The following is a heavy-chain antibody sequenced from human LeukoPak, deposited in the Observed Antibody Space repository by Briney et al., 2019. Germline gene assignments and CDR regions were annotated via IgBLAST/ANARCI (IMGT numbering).Heavy chain of an antibody. CDR2: ISGSGGST. J-gene: IGHJ4*02. V-gene: IGHV3-23*01. D-gene: IGHD6-19*01. CDR1: GFTFSSYA. Sequence: PGGSLRLSCAASGFTFSSYAMSWVRQAPGKGLEWVSTISGSGGSTYYADSVKGRFTISRDNSKNTLFLQMNSLRAEDTAVYYCAKRVVVAVAEYFDLWGQGTLVTVSS. CDR3: AKRVVVAVAEYFDL.